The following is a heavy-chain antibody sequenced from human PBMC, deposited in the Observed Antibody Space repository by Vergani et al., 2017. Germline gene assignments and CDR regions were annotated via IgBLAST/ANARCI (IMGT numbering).Heavy chain of an antibody. CDR2: IYYSGST. J-gene: IGHJ6*03. Sequence: QVQLQESGPGLVKPSETLSLTCTVSGGSISSYYWSWIRQPPGKGLEWIGYIYYSGSTNYNPSLKSRVTISVDTSKNQFSLKLSSVTAADTAVYYCARGLYSSGWYYYYYMDVWGKGTTVTVSS. V-gene: IGHV4-59*01. CDR3: ARGLYSSGWYYYYYMDV. CDR1: GGSISSYY. D-gene: IGHD6-19*01.